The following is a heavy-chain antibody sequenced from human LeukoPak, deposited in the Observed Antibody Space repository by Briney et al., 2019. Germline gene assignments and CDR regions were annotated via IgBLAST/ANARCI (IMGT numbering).Heavy chain of an antibody. CDR2: ISSSGSTI. Sequence: GGSLRLSCAASGFTFSDYYMSWIRQAPGKGLEWVSYISSSGSTIYYADSVKGRFTISRDNAKNSLYLQMNGLRTEDTAVYYCAKDRLLNCRGDCYIFDYWGQGTVVTVSS. V-gene: IGHV3-11*01. CDR1: GFTFSDYY. CDR3: AKDRLLNCRGDCYIFDY. J-gene: IGHJ4*02. D-gene: IGHD2-21*02.